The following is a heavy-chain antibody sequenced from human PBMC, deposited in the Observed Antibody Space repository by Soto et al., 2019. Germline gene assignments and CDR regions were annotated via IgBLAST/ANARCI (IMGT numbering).Heavy chain of an antibody. CDR3: AKGGWYTSSSRSDC. J-gene: IGHJ4*02. V-gene: IGHV3-30*18. CDR1: GFTLSGVD. CDR2: MSYDGRNQ. D-gene: IGHD6-6*01. Sequence: QVQLVESGGGVVQPGTSLRLSCSASGFTLSGVDMHWVRQAPGKGLEWVAVMSYDGRNQYYADSVKGLFTVSRDSSKSTLYLQMNSLRTEDAAVYYCAKGGWYTSSSRSDCWGQGTLVTVSS.